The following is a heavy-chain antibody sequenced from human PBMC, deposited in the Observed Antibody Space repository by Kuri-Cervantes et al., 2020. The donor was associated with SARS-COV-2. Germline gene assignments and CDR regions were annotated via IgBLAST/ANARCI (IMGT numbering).Heavy chain of an antibody. Sequence: SETLSLTCTVFGGSISSGNYYWSWIRQHPGKGLEWIGYIYYSGSTYYNPSLKSRVTMSLDTSKNQFSLKLTSVSAADTAVYYCAREWKGRYSGTFTVYWGPGTLVTVSS. CDR1: GGSISSGNYY. CDR3: AREWKGRYSGTFTVY. CDR2: IYYSGST. V-gene: IGHV4-31*03. J-gene: IGHJ4*02. D-gene: IGHD5-12*01.